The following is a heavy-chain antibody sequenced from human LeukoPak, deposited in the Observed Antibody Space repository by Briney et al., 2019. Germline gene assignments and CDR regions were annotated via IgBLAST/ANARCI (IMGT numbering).Heavy chain of an antibody. Sequence: SETLSLTCTVAGGSISSYYWSWIRQPPGQGLEWIGYIYYSGSTNYNPSLKSRVTISVDTSKNQFSLKLSSVTAADTAVYYCARQGGGFWYFDLWGRGTLVTVSS. J-gene: IGHJ2*01. CDR2: IYYSGST. CDR3: ARQGGGFWYFDL. D-gene: IGHD6-25*01. V-gene: IGHV4-59*08. CDR1: GGSISSYY.